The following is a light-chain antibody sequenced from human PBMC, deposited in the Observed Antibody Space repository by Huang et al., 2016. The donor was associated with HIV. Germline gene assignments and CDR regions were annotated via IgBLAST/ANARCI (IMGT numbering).Light chain of an antibody. CDR2: GAS. CDR3: HQYNNWPPAWT. V-gene: IGKV3-15*01. J-gene: IGKJ1*01. Sequence: EIVVTQSPATVSVSPGERATLSCRASQSIGANVAWYQQKPGQAPKLLLYGASMRATGIQARFSGSGSGTEFTLTISSLQSEDFAVYYCHQYNNWPPAWTFGQGTKVEIK. CDR1: QSIGAN.